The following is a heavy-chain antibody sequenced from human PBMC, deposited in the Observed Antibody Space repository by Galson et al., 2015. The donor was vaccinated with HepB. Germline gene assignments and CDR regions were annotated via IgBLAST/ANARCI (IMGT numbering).Heavy chain of an antibody. J-gene: IGHJ4*02. CDR3: ARGSGSGWLRPFDY. V-gene: IGHV1-3*01. D-gene: IGHD3-10*01. CDR1: GYTFTSYA. CDR2: INAGNGNT. Sequence: SVQVSCKASGYTFTSYAMHWVRQAPGQRLEWMGWINAGNGNTKYSQKFQGRVTITRDTSASTAYMELSSLRSEDTAVYYCARGSGSGWLRPFDYWGQGTLVTVSS.